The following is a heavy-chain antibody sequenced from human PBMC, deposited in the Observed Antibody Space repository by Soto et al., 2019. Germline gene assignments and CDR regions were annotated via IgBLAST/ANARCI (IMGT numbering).Heavy chain of an antibody. V-gene: IGHV3-30-3*01. J-gene: IGHJ4*02. CDR2: ISYDGSNK. CDR3: ARETSGSLSY. D-gene: IGHD3-3*01. CDR1: GFTFSSYA. Sequence: QVQLVESGGGVVQPGRSQRLSCAASGFTFSSYAMHWVRQAPGKGLEWVAVISYDGSNKYYADSVKGRFTISRDNSKNTLYLQMNSLRAEDTAVYYCARETSGSLSYWGQGTLVTVSS.